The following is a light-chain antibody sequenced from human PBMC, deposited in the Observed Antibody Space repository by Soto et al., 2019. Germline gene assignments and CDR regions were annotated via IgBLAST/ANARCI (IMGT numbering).Light chain of an antibody. J-gene: IGLJ2*01. Sequence: QSALTQPASVSGSPGQSITISCTGTSSDVGGYNYVSWHQQHPGKAPKLMIYEVSNRPSGVSNRFSGSKSGNTASLTISGLQAEDEADYYCSSYTSSSTPHVVFGGGTKVTVL. CDR1: SSDVGGYNY. V-gene: IGLV2-14*01. CDR2: EVS. CDR3: SSYTSSSTPHVV.